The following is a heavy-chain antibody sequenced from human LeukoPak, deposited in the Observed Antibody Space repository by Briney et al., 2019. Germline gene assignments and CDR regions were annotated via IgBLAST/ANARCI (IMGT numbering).Heavy chain of an antibody. V-gene: IGHV3-53*01. CDR2: IFSNGDT. CDR1: EFTVSRNY. J-gene: IGHJ4*02. Sequence: SGGSLRLSCTASEFTVSRNYMLWVRQAPGKGLEWVSLIFSNGDTHYADSVKGRFTISRDTSKNTVSLQMNSLRVEDTAMYYCTRDQMNYWSQGTLVTVSS. CDR3: TRDQMNY.